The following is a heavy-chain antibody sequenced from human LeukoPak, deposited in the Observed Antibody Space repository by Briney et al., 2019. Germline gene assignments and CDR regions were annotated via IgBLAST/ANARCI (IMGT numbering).Heavy chain of an antibody. J-gene: IGHJ3*02. Sequence: PSETLSPTCTVSGGSISTYYWSWIRQPPGKGLEWIGYIYYSGSTNYNPSLKSRVTISVDTSKNQFSLKLNSVTAADTALYYCARHPALGYDSSGYVGSDAFDIWGQGTMVTVSS. D-gene: IGHD3-22*01. CDR1: GGSISTYY. V-gene: IGHV4-59*08. CDR2: IYYSGST. CDR3: ARHPALGYDSSGYVGSDAFDI.